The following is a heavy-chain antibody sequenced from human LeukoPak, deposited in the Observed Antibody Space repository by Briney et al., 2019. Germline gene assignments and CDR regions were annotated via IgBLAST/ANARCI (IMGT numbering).Heavy chain of an antibody. CDR3: ARPYSTGINDAYDM. Sequence: GESLTISCKASGYSFTNYWIAWVRQMPGRGLGWMGTIYPGDSDARYSPSFQGQVTPSADRSITTAYLQWPSLKASDTAMYYCARPYSTGINDAYDMWGQGTMVIVSS. V-gene: IGHV5-51*01. D-gene: IGHD6-19*01. CDR2: IYPGDSDA. CDR1: GYSFTNYW. J-gene: IGHJ3*02.